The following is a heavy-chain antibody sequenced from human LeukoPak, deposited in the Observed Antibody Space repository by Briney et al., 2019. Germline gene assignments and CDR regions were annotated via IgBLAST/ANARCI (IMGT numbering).Heavy chain of an antibody. CDR2: ISYDGSNK. D-gene: IGHD6-19*01. CDR3: ARESIAVAGTDY. CDR1: GFTFSSYA. Sequence: PGRSLRLSCAASGFTFSSYAMHWVRQAPGKGLEWVAVISYDGSNKYYADSVKGRFTISRDNSKNTLYLQMNSLRAEDTAVYYCARESIAVAGTDYWGQGTLVTVSS. V-gene: IGHV3-30*04. J-gene: IGHJ4*02.